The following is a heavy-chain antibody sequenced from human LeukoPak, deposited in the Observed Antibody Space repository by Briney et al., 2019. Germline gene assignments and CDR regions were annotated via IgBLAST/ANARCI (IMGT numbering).Heavy chain of an antibody. V-gene: IGHV4-59*12. Sequence: SETLSLTCTVSGGSISSYYWSWIRQPPGKGLEWIGYIYYSGSTNYNPSLKSRVTISVDTSKNQFSLKLSSVTAEDTAVYYCARDEEGGSGVAFDIWGQGTMVTVSS. CDR2: IYYSGST. CDR1: GGSISSYY. CDR3: ARDEEGGSGVAFDI. D-gene: IGHD3-16*01. J-gene: IGHJ3*02.